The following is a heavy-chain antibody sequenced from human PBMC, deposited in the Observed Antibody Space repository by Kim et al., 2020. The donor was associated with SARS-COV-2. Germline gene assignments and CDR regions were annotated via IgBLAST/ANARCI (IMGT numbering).Heavy chain of an antibody. CDR3: AKEEGVTIFGVVIKGYFDY. V-gene: IGHV3-23*01. J-gene: IGHJ4*02. D-gene: IGHD3-3*01. Sequence: KGRFTNSRDNSKNTVYLQMNSLRAEDTAVYYCAKEEGVTIFGVVIKGYFDYWGQGTLVTVSS.